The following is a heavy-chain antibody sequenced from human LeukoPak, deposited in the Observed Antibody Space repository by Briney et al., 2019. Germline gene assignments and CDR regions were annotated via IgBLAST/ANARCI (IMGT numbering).Heavy chain of an antibody. CDR2: ISGSGGST. J-gene: IGHJ4*02. CDR1: GFTFSSYA. Sequence: PGGSLRLFCAASGFTFSSYAMSWVRQAPGKGLEWVSAISGSGGSTYYADSVKGRFTISRDNSKNTLYLQMNSLRAEDTAVYYCAKDHTQYSSSWYYWGQGTLVTVSS. CDR3: AKDHTQYSSSWYY. V-gene: IGHV3-23*01. D-gene: IGHD6-13*01.